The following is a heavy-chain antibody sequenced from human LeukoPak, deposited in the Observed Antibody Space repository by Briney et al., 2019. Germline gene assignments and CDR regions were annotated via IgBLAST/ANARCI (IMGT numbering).Heavy chain of an antibody. CDR2: INHSGST. V-gene: IGHV4-34*01. D-gene: IGHD1-26*01. CDR1: GGSYSGYY. CDR3: ARGYSGSYYYFDY. Sequence: SETLSLTCAVYGGSYSGYYWSWIRQPPGKGLEWIGEINHSGSTNYNPSLKSRVTISVDTSKNQFSLKLSSVTAADTAVYYCARGYSGSYYYFDYWGQGTLVTVSS. J-gene: IGHJ4*02.